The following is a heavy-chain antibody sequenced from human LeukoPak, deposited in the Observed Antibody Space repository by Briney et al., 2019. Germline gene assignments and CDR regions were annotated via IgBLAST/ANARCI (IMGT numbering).Heavy chain of an antibody. Sequence: ASVKVSCTASGYTFTIYGINWVRQAPGQGVERMGWISAYNGYTDYAQKLQSRVTMTTDTSTSTAYMDLRSLRSDDTAVYFCARVVAGKGNAFDICGQGTMVTVSS. CDR3: ARVVAGKGNAFDI. D-gene: IGHD6-19*01. CDR1: GYTFTIYG. CDR2: ISAYNGYT. V-gene: IGHV1-18*01. J-gene: IGHJ3*02.